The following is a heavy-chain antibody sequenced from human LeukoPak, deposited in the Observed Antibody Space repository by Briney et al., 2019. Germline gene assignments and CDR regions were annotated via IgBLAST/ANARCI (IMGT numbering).Heavy chain of an antibody. V-gene: IGHV1-18*01. J-gene: IGHJ5*02. CDR1: GYTFTSYG. CDR3: ARDHHDKITMVRGVTNWFDP. Sequence: GASVKVSCKASGYTFTSYGISWVRQAPGQGLEWMGWISAYNGNTNYAQKLQGRVTMTTDPSTSTAYMELRSLRSDDTAVYYCARDHHDKITMVRGVTNWFDPWGQGALVTVSS. D-gene: IGHD3-10*01. CDR2: ISAYNGNT.